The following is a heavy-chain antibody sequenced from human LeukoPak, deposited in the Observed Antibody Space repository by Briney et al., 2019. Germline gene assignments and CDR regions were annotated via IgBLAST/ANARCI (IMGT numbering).Heavy chain of an antibody. CDR2: IYTSGST. V-gene: IGHV4-4*09. CDR1: GGSISSYY. CDR3: ARTVSEAGTLGLYYYYYMDV. J-gene: IGHJ6*03. D-gene: IGHD6-19*01. Sequence: SETLSLTCTVSGGSISSYYWSWIRQPPGKGLEWIGYIYTSGSTNYNPSLKSRVTISVDTSKNQFSLKLSSVTAADTAVYYCARTVSEAGTLGLYYYYYMDVWGKGTTVTVSS.